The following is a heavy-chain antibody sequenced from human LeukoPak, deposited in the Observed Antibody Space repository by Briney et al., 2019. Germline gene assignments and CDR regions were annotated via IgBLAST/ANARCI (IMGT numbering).Heavy chain of an antibody. CDR1: GYTFTTYD. V-gene: IGHV1-18*01. D-gene: IGHD3-10*01. CDR2: ISPYNGKT. Sequence: ASLKVSCKTSGYTFTTYDINWVRQAPGHGLEWLGWISPYNGKTKSTQNFQGRVTMTTDKSTGTAYLELRNLTSDDTAIYYCARPRDGSGSYYPVGFWGQGALITVSS. J-gene: IGHJ4*02. CDR3: ARPRDGSGSYYPVGF.